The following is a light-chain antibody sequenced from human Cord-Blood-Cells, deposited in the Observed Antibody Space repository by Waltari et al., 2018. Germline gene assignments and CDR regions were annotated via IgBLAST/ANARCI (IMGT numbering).Light chain of an antibody. Sequence: SGSPGKTVTISCTRSSGSIASNYVQWYQQRPGSSPTTVIYEDNQRPSGVPDRFSGSIDSSSNSASLTISGLKTEDEADYYCQSYDSSNWVFGGGTKLTVL. CDR3: QSYDSSNWV. J-gene: IGLJ3*02. CDR2: EDN. V-gene: IGLV6-57*01. CDR1: SGSIASNY.